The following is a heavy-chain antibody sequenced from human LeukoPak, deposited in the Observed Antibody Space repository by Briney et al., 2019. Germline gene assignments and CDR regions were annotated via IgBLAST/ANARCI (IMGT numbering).Heavy chain of an antibody. Sequence: SVKVSCKASGGTFSSYAISWVRQAPGQGLEWMGGIIPIFGTANYAQKFQGRVTITADESTSTAYMELSSLRSEDTAVYYCAREKYDFWSGYPEFEIASFDPGGQETLATFSS. V-gene: IGHV1-69*01. CDR1: GGTFSSYA. CDR3: AREKYDFWSGYPEFEIASFDP. D-gene: IGHD3-3*01. J-gene: IGHJ5*02. CDR2: IIPIFGTA.